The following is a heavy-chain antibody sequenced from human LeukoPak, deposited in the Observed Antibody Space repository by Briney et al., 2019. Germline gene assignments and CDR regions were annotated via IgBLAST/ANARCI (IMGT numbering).Heavy chain of an antibody. CDR2: ISSSGSTI. CDR1: GFTFSDYY. D-gene: IGHD1-26*01. J-gene: IGHJ4*02. Sequence: GGSLRLSCAASGFTFSDYYMSWIRQAPGKGLEWVSYISSSGSTIYYADSVKGRFTISRDNAKNSLYLQMNSLRAGDTAVYYCARYKRLDYSGSYFDYWGQGTLVTVSS. CDR3: ARYKRLDYSGSYFDY. V-gene: IGHV3-11*01.